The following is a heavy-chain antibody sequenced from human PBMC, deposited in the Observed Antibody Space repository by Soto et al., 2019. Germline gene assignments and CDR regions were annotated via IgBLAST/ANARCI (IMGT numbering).Heavy chain of an antibody. D-gene: IGHD2-2*01. Sequence: QVQLVQSGAEVKKPGSSVKVSCKASGGTFSSYTISWVRQAPGQGLEWMGRIIPILGIANYAQKFQGRVTITADKSTSTAYMELSSLRSEDTAVYYCARARCCSSTSCSLDMDVWGQGTTVTVSS. CDR2: IIPILGIA. CDR1: GGTFSSYT. CDR3: ARARCCSSTSCSLDMDV. V-gene: IGHV1-69*02. J-gene: IGHJ6*02.